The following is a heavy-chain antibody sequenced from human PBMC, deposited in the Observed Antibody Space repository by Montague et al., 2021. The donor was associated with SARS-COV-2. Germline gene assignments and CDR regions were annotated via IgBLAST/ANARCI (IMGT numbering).Heavy chain of an antibody. V-gene: IGHV3-7*03. CDR1: GFTFSSYW. CDR3: ARVGRQQLVRLSGMDV. J-gene: IGHJ6*02. D-gene: IGHD6-13*01. Sequence: SLRLSCAASGFTFSSYWMSWVRQAPGKGLEWVANIKQDGSEKYYVDSVKGRFTISRDNAKNSLYLQMNSLRAADTAVYYCARVGRQQLVRLSGMDVWGQGTTVTVSS. CDR2: IKQDGSEK.